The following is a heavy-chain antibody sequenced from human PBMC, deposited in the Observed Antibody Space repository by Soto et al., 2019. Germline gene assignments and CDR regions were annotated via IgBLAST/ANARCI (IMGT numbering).Heavy chain of an antibody. CDR3: ARDLNGDYGY. V-gene: IGHV3-23*01. Sequence: GGSLRLSCAASGFTFTTYAMSWVRQAPGKGLEWVSIISGSGGTTYYADSVKGRFTISRDNSKNTLYLQMNSLRVEDTAVYYCARDLNGDYGYWGQGTLVTVS. D-gene: IGHD4-17*01. CDR1: GFTFTTYA. CDR2: ISGSGGTT. J-gene: IGHJ4*02.